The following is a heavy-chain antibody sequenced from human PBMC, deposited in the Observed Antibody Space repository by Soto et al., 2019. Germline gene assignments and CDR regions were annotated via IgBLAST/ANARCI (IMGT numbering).Heavy chain of an antibody. CDR2: IWYDGSNK. CDR3: ARLGFPGYDSMYYFDY. V-gene: IGHV3-33*01. D-gene: IGHD3-22*01. J-gene: IGHJ4*02. CDR1: GFTFSSYG. Sequence: QVQLVESGGGVVQPGRSLRLSCAASGFTFSSYGMHWVRQAPGKGLEWVAVIWYDGSNKYYADSVKGRFTISRDNSKNTLYLQMNSLRAEDTAVYYCARLGFPGYDSMYYFDYWGQGTLVTVSS.